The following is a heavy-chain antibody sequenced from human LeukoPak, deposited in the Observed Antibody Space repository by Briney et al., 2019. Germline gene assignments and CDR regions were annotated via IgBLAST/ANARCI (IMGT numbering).Heavy chain of an antibody. CDR1: GGTFTSYA. CDR2: IIPILGIA. CDR3: AKDLGTTVVTHGVDY. D-gene: IGHD4-17*01. J-gene: IGHJ4*02. Sequence: GASVKVSCKASGGTFTSYAISWVRQAPGQGLEWMGRIIPILGIANYAQKFQGRVTITADKSTSTAYMELSSLRSEDTAVYYCAKDLGTTVVTHGVDYWGQGTLVTVSS. V-gene: IGHV1-69*04.